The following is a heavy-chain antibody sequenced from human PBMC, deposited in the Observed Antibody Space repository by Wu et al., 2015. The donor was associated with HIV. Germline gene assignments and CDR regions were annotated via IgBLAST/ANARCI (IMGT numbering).Heavy chain of an antibody. CDR3: ARDRSALYFYMDV. CDR2: INPKSGDT. CDR1: GYTFTGYY. J-gene: IGHJ6*03. V-gene: IGHV1-2*02. Sequence: QVQVVQSGAEVKKPGASVKVSCKASGYTFTGYYIHWVRQAPGQGLEWMGWINPKSGDTNYAQKFQGRVTMTRDTSISTAYMELSRLRSDDTAVYFCARDRSALYFYMDVVGQRDHGHRLL.